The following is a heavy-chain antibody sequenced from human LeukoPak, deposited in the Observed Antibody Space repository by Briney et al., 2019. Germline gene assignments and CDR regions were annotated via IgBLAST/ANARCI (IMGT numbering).Heavy chain of an antibody. J-gene: IGHJ3*02. V-gene: IGHV4-34*01. CDR3: ARGGVRARYDILTGPTYAFDI. CDR2: INHSGST. D-gene: IGHD3-9*01. Sequence: SETLSLTCAVYGGSFSGYYWSWIRQPPGRGLEWIGEINHSGSTNYNPSLKSRVTISVDTSKDQFSLKLSSVTAADTAVYYCARGGVRARYDILTGPTYAFDIWGQGTMVTVSS. CDR1: GGSFSGYY.